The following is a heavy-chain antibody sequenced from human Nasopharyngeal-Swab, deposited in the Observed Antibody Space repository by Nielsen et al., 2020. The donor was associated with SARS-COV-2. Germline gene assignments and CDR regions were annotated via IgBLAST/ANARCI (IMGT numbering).Heavy chain of an antibody. V-gene: IGHV4-34*01. CDR2: INHSGST. CDR3: ARGFRHYYGSGGDRFDY. J-gene: IGHJ4*02. Sequence: WIRQPPGKGLEWIGEINHSGSTNYNPSLKSRVTISVDTSKNQFSLKLSSVTAADTAVYYCARGFRHYYGSGGDRFDYWGQGTLVTVSS. D-gene: IGHD3-10*01.